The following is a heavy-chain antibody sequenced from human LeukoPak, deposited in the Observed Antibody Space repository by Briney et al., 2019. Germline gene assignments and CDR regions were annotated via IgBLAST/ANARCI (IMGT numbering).Heavy chain of an antibody. V-gene: IGHV1-18*01. CDR3: ARDRLPASSPAQGWWFDP. D-gene: IGHD6-13*01. CDR2: ISAYNGNT. Sequence: ASVKVSCKASGGTFSSYGISWVRQAPGQGLEWMGWISAYNGNTNYAQKLQGRVTMTTDTSTSTAYMELRSLRSDDTAVYYCARDRLPASSPAQGWWFDPWGQGTLVTVSS. CDR1: GGTFSSYG. J-gene: IGHJ5*02.